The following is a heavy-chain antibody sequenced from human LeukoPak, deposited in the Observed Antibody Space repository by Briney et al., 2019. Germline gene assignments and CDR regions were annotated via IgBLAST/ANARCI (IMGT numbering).Heavy chain of an antibody. V-gene: IGHV3-11*01. CDR2: ISSSGSTI. D-gene: IGHD6-13*01. CDR3: AKAYSSSWYYGMDV. Sequence: PGGSLRLSCAASGFTFSDYYMSWIRQAPGKGLEWVSYISSSGSTIYYADSVKGRFTISRDNAKNSLYLQMNSLRAEDTAVYYCAKAYSSSWYYGMDVGGQGTTVTVSS. J-gene: IGHJ6*02. CDR1: GFTFSDYY.